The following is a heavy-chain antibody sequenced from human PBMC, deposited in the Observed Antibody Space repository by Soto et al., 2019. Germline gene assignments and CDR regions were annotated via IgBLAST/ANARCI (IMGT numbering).Heavy chain of an antibody. Sequence: QITLKESGPTLVKPAQPLTLTCTFPGFPLSTRGVAVGWIRQPPGKALEWLALFYWDDDKRSSPSLKRRLTITKDTSKNQVVLTMTIMDPVDTATYYCAHTRYSSGWTPRYWGQGTLVTVSS. CDR1: GFPLSTRGVA. CDR2: FYWDDDK. D-gene: IGHD6-19*01. V-gene: IGHV2-5*02. CDR3: AHTRYSSGWTPRY. J-gene: IGHJ4*02.